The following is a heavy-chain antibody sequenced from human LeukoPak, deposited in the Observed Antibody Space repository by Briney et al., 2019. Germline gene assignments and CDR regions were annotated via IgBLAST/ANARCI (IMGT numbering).Heavy chain of an antibody. V-gene: IGHV4-30-4*01. CDR3: ARARLRGPTQD. J-gene: IGHJ4*02. Sequence: SETLSLTCTVSGDSMYSGDYYCNWIRQAPGTGLEWTGHIYDDESTYYNPSLKNRVFMSVDASEMQFSLRLTSVTAADSGLYYCARARLRGPTQDWSPGTLVTVSS. D-gene: IGHD1-1*01. CDR1: GDSMYSGDYY. CDR2: IYDDEST.